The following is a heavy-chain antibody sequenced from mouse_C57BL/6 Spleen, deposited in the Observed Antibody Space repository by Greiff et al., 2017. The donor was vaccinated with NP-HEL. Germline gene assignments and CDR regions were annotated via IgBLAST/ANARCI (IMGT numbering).Heavy chain of an antibody. V-gene: IGHV1-82*01. CDR2: IYPGDGDT. CDR3: AREYYGSFYFDY. J-gene: IGHJ2*01. CDR1: GYAFSSSW. D-gene: IGHD1-1*01. Sequence: VQLQQSGPELVKPGASVKISCKASGYAFSSSWMNWVKQRPGKGLEWIGRIYPGDGDTNYNGKFKGKATLTADKSSSTAYMQLSSLTSEDSAVYFCAREYYGSFYFDYWGQGTTLTVSS.